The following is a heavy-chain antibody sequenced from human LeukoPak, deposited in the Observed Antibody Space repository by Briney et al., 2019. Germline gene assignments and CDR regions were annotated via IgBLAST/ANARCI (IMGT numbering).Heavy chain of an antibody. CDR1: GYTFTGYY. J-gene: IGHJ3*02. V-gene: IGHV1-2*06. CDR3: AIMWELRPRHPFDI. Sequence: GASVKVSCKASGYTFTGYYMHWVRQAPGQGLEWMGRINPNSGGTNYAQKFQGRVTMTRDTSISTAYMELSRLRSDDTAVYYCAIMWELRPRHPFDISGQGTMVTVSS. D-gene: IGHD1-26*01. CDR2: INPNSGGT.